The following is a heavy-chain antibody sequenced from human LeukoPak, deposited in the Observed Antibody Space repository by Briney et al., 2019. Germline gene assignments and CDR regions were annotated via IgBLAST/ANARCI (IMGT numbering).Heavy chain of an antibody. CDR3: AKSGDTAMVDYYYYGMDV. J-gene: IGHJ6*02. D-gene: IGHD5-18*01. Sequence: GGSLRLSCAASGFTFSSYGMHWVRQAPGKGLEGGAVISYDGSNKYYADSVKGRFTISRDNSKNTLYLQMNSLRAEDTAVYYCAKSGDTAMVDYYYYGMDVWGQGTTVTVSS. V-gene: IGHV3-30*18. CDR1: GFTFSSYG. CDR2: ISYDGSNK.